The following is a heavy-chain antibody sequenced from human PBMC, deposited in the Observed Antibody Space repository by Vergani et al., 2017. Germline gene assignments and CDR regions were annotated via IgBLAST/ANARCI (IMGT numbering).Heavy chain of an antibody. V-gene: IGHV4-30-2*01. J-gene: IGHJ6*02. CDR1: GGSISSGGYS. CDR3: AKGDKGGMDV. D-gene: IGHD5-24*01. CDR2: IYHSGST. Sequence: QVQLQESGSGLVKPSQTLSLTCAVSGGSISSGGYSWSWIRQPPGKGLEWIGYIYHSGSTYYNPSLKSRVTISVDRSKNQFSLKLSSVTAADTAVYYCAKGDKGGMDVWGQGTTVTVSS.